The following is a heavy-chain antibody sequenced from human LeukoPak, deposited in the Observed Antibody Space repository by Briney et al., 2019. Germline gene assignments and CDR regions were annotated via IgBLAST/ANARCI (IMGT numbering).Heavy chain of an antibody. V-gene: IGHV3-23*01. D-gene: IGHD3-22*01. CDR3: AKDVDDSRGYYYVFEN. CDR2: ISGSGDST. J-gene: IGHJ4*02. Sequence: GGSLRLSCAASGFTFSIYGMRWVRQAPGKGLEWVSAISGSGDSTYYADSVKGRFTISRDNAKNTLYLQMNSLRAEDTALYYCAKDVDDSRGYYYVFENWGQGTQVTVSS. CDR1: GFTFSIYG.